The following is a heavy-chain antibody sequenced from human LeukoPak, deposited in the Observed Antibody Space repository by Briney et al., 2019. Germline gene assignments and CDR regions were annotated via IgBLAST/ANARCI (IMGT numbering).Heavy chain of an antibody. Sequence: ASVKVSCKASGYTFTSYAMNWARQASGQGLEWMGWINTNTGNPTYAQGFTGRFVFSLDTSVSTAYLQISSLKAEDTAVYYCAAYSSSWYLYYYMDVWGKGTTVTVSS. J-gene: IGHJ6*03. D-gene: IGHD6-13*01. CDR3: AAYSSSWYLYYYMDV. CDR1: GYTFTSYA. CDR2: INTNTGNP. V-gene: IGHV7-4-1*02.